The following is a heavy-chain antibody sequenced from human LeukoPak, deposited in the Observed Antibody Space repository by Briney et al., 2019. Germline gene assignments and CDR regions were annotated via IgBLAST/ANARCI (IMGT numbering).Heavy chain of an antibody. V-gene: IGHV4-59*11. CDR1: GGSISSHY. Sequence: SETLSLTCTVSGGSISSHYWSWIRQPPGKGLEWIGYIYYSGSTNYNPSLKSRVTISVDTSKNQFSLKLSSVTAADTAVYYCARNYDFWSGDYYYYHMDVWGKGTTVTVSS. CDR3: ARNYDFWSGDYYYYHMDV. D-gene: IGHD3-3*01. J-gene: IGHJ6*03. CDR2: IYYSGST.